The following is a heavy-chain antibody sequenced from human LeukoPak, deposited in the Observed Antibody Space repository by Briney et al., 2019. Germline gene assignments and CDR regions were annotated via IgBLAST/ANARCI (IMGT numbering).Heavy chain of an antibody. CDR1: GFTFSSYD. D-gene: IGHD3-10*01. V-gene: IGHV3-13*04. J-gene: IGHJ3*02. CDR3: ARGRGWGTFDI. CDR2: IGTAGDT. Sequence: GGSLRLSCAASGFTFSSYDMHWVRQGTGKGLEWVSAIGTAGDTYYPGSVKGRFTTSRENAKNSLYLQMNSLRVGDTAVYYCARGRGWGTFDIWGQGAMVTVSS.